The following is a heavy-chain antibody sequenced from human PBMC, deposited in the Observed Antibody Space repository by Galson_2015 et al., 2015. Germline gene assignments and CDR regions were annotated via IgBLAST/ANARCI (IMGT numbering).Heavy chain of an antibody. Sequence: SLRLSCAASGFTFSSYWMSWVRQAPGKGLEWVANIKQDGSEKYYVDSVKGRFTISRDNAKNSLYLQMNSLRAEDTAVYYCARGTTVTTPSFDYWGQGTLVTVSS. CDR1: GFTFSSYW. D-gene: IGHD4-17*01. CDR3: ARGTTVTTPSFDY. J-gene: IGHJ4*02. V-gene: IGHV3-7*05. CDR2: IKQDGSEK.